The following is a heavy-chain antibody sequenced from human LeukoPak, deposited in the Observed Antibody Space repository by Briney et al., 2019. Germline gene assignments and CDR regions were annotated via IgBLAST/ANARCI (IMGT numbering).Heavy chain of an antibody. V-gene: IGHV4-39*01. D-gene: IGHD3-22*01. CDR2: IYYSGST. Sequence: SETLSLTCTVSGGSISSSSYYWGWIRQPPGKGLEWIGSIYYSGSTYYNPSLKSRVTISVDTSKNQFSLKLNSVTAADTAVYYCARRPGYYYDSSGYYFPYYFDYWGQGTLVTVSS. CDR3: ARRPGYYYDSSGYYFPYYFDY. CDR1: GGSISSSSYY. J-gene: IGHJ4*02.